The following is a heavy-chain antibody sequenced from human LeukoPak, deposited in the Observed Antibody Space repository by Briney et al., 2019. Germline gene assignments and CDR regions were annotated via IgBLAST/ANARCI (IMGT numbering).Heavy chain of an antibody. Sequence: SETLSLTCTVSGGSISSGSYYWSWIRQPAGKGLEWIGRIYTSGSTNYNPSLKSRVTISVDTSKNQFSLKLSSVTAADTAVYYCARRGYSGYDDYYYMDVWGKGTTVTISS. CDR3: ARRGYSGYDDYYYMDV. V-gene: IGHV4-61*02. CDR2: IYTSGST. J-gene: IGHJ6*03. CDR1: GGSISSGSYY. D-gene: IGHD5-12*01.